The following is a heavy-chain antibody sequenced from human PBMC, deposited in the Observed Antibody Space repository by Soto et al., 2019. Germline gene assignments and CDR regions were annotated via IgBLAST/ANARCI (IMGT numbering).Heavy chain of an antibody. J-gene: IGHJ4*01. Sequence: ASVKVSCKTSGYTFTSYGVAWVRQAPGQGLEWMGWISTSKGDTTYAQKFQGRVTMTTDTSTSTAYMELRSLRSDDTAVYYCATRAPAFDFWGQ. CDR3: ATRAPAFDF. CDR2: ISTSKGDT. V-gene: IGHV1-18*01. CDR1: GYTFTSYG.